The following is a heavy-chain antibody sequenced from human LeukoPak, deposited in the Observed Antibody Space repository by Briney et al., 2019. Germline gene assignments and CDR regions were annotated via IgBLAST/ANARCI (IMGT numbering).Heavy chain of an antibody. Sequence: ASVKVSCKASVYTFTGYFMHCVRHAPGQGRGWLGWINPNSGGTNYAQKFQGRVTMTRDTSISTAYMELSRLRSDDTAVYYCARDQLSGYYYGSGSYFDYWGQGTLVTVSS. CDR2: INPNSGGT. V-gene: IGHV1-2*02. D-gene: IGHD3-10*01. CDR3: ARDQLSGYYYGSGSYFDY. J-gene: IGHJ4*02. CDR1: VYTFTGYF.